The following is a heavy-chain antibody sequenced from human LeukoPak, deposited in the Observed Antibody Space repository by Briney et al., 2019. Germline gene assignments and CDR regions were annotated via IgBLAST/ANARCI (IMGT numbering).Heavy chain of an antibody. D-gene: IGHD3-3*01. CDR1: GFTFSNYN. Sequence: GGSLRLSCAASGFTFSNYNMNWVRQAPGKGLEWVSYISSGGGATHYADSVKGRFTISRDNAKNSLYLQVNSLRDEDTAVYYCARSRSGYYFDYWGQGTLVTVSS. V-gene: IGHV3-48*02. J-gene: IGHJ4*02. CDR2: ISSGGGAT. CDR3: ARSRSGYYFDY.